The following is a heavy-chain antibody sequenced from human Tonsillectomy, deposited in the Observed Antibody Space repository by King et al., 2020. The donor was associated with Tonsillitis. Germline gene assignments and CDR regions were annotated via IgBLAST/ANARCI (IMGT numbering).Heavy chain of an antibody. CDR2: INPNSGGT. V-gene: IGHV1-2*02. CDR3: ARDTYYDDSGYSDD. Sequence: VQLVESGAEVKKPGASVKVSCKASGYTFTDYYIHWVRQAPGQGLEWMGWINPNSGGTNYAQKFQGRVTMTRDTSINTAYMELSRLRSDDTAMYYCARDTYYDDSGYSDDWGQGTLVTVSS. CDR1: GYTFTDYY. D-gene: IGHD3-22*01. J-gene: IGHJ4*02.